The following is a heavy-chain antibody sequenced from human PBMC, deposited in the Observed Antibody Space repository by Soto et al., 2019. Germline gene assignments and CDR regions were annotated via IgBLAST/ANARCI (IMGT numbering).Heavy chain of an antibody. D-gene: IGHD3-16*01. J-gene: IGHJ5*01. CDR1: GYSISSGYY. V-gene: IGHV4-38-2*01. Sequence: SETLSLTCAVSGYSISSGYYWGWIRQPPGKGLEWIGSIYHSGNTYYNPSLESRVTISVDTSKNQFSLKVTSVTAADTAVYHCAMIPVDTYMIYWFDPWGQGTLVTVSS. CDR3: AMIPVDTYMIYWFDP. CDR2: IYHSGNT.